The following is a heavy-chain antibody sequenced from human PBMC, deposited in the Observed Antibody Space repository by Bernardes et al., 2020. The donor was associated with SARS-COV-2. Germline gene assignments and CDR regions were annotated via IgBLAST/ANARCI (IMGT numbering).Heavy chain of an antibody. CDR3: ARSYGGNIIGAFDI. CDR2: IGDAGDP. D-gene: IGHD4-17*01. J-gene: IGHJ3*02. V-gene: IGHV3-13*05. CDR1: CIFSSSIE. Sequence: GGALSPSYASSCIFSSSIEIHLGRQPTGKGVGGGSAIGDAGDPNYPRTLQGRFTISREKAKNSLYLQMNSLRAGDTAVYYCARSYGGNIIGAFDIWGQGTMVTVSS.